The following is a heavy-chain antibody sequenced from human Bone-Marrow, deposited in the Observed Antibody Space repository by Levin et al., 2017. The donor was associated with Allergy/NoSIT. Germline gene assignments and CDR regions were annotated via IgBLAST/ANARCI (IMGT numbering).Heavy chain of an antibody. J-gene: IGHJ4*02. CDR3: AKDRGDRGGPCFDF. CDR2: ITGGGAK. V-gene: IGHV3-23*01. Sequence: GESLKISCAASGFTFSSYPMSWVRQAPGKGLEWVSTITGGGAKYYADSVKGRFTLSRDNFKSTLYLQMNSLRAEDTAVYYCAKDRGDRGGPCFDFWGQGTLVTVSS. CDR1: GFTFSSYP.